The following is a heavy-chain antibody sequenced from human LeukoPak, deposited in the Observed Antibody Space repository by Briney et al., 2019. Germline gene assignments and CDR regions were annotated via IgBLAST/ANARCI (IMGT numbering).Heavy chain of an antibody. V-gene: IGHV1-2*02. Sequence: ASVKVSCKASGYTFTGYYMHWVRQAPGQGLEWMGWINPNSGGTNYAQKFQGRVTMTRDTSISTAYMELSRLRSDDTAVYYCARVSQVAERRLDYWGQGTLVTVSS. J-gene: IGHJ4*02. CDR1: GYTFTGYY. D-gene: IGHD2-15*01. CDR3: ARVSQVAERRLDY. CDR2: INPNSGGT.